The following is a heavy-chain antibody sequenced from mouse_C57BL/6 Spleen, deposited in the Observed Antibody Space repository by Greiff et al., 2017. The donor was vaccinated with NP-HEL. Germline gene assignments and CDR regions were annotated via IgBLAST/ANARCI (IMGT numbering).Heavy chain of an antibody. CDR3: ARGYYDYVYAMDY. V-gene: IGHV5-16*01. CDR1: GFTFSDYY. Sequence: EVQRVESEGGLVQPGSSMKLSCTASGFTFSDYYMAWVRQVPEKGLEWVANINYDGSSTYYLDSLKSRFIIARDNAKNILYLQMSSLKSEDTATYYCARGYYDYVYAMDYWGQGTSVTVSS. D-gene: IGHD2-4*01. CDR2: INYDGSST. J-gene: IGHJ4*01.